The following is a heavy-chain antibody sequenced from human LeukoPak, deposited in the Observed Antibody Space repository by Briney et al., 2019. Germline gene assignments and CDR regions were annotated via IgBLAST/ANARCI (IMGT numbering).Heavy chain of an antibody. CDR1: GFTFSSYW. Sequence: GGSLRLSCAASGFTFSSYWMHWVRQAPGKGLVWVSRINSDGSSTSYADSVKGRFTISRDNAKNTLYLQMNSLRAEDTAIYYCAKDISTRWYSSTPLPGDYWGQGTLVTVSS. J-gene: IGHJ4*02. CDR2: INSDGSST. D-gene: IGHD6-13*01. V-gene: IGHV3-74*01. CDR3: AKDISTRWYSSTPLPGDY.